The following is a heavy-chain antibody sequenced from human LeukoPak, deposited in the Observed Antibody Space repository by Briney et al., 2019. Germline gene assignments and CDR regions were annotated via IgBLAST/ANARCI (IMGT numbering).Heavy chain of an antibody. J-gene: IGHJ4*02. D-gene: IGHD3-16*01. V-gene: IGHV1-46*01. CDR3: ARGRVNYDYVWGSYPPDY. CDR1: GYTFTSYY. Sequence: ASVKVSCKASGYTFTSYYMHWVRQAPGQGLEWMGIISPSGGSTSYAQKFQGRVTMTRDTSTSTVYMELSSLRSEDTAVYYCARGRVNYDYVWGSYPPDYWGQGTLVTVSS. CDR2: ISPSGGST.